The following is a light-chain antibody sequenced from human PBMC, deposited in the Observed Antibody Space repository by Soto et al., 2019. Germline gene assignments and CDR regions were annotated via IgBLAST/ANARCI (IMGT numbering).Light chain of an antibody. CDR1: SSDVGAYNY. Sequence: QSALTQPASVSGSPGQSITISCTGTSSDVGAYNYVSWYQQHPGKAPKLMIYEVSNRPSGVSNRFSGSKSGNTASLTISGLRAEDEADYYCSSYTSKSLYVFGTGTQLTVL. V-gene: IGLV2-14*01. CDR3: SSYTSKSLYV. J-gene: IGLJ1*01. CDR2: EVS.